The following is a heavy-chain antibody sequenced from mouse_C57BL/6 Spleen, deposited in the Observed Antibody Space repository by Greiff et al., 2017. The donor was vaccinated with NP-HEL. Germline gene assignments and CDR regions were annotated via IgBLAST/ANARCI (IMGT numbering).Heavy chain of an antibody. CDR3: TSRCSPWFAY. J-gene: IGHJ3*01. V-gene: IGHV1-15*01. Sequence: QVQLQQSGAELVRPGASVTLSCKASGYTFTDYEMHWVKQTPVHGLEWIGAIDPETGGTAYNQKFKGKAILTADKSSSTAYMELRSLTSEDSAVYYCTSRCSPWFAYWGQGTLVTVSA. CDR2: IDPETGGT. D-gene: IGHD2-14*01. CDR1: GYTFTDYE.